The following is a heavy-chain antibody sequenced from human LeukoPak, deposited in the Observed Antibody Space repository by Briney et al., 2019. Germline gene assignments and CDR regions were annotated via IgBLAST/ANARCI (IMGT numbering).Heavy chain of an antibody. J-gene: IGHJ4*02. D-gene: IGHD5-24*01. Sequence: SETLALTCTVSGGSISTYYWNWIRQTPGKGLEWIGYIYYSGSTNYNPSLKSRVTISVDTSKNQFSLKLSSVTAADTAVYYCARGEMATIFFDYWGQGTLVTVSS. V-gene: IGHV4-59*01. CDR3: ARGEMATIFFDY. CDR1: GGSISTYY. CDR2: IYYSGST.